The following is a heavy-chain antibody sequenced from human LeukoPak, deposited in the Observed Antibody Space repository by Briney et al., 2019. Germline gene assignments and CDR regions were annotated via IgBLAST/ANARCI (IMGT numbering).Heavy chain of an antibody. CDR3: ARDYADYVGYFFFDY. D-gene: IGHD4-17*01. V-gene: IGHV3-23*01. CDR1: GFTFSNYA. J-gene: IGHJ4*02. CDR2: ISGGGETT. Sequence: PGGSLRLSCAASGFTFSNYAMNWVRQAPGKGLEWVPSISGGGETTYYADSAKGRFTISRDNSQNTLYLQMNSLRAEDTAVYYCARDYADYVGYFFFDYWGQGTLVTVSS.